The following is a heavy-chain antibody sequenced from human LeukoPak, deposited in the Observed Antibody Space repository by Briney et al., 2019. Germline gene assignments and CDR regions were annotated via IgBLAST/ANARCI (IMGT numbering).Heavy chain of an antibody. CDR3: ARLPTIYVWGSYRYIREGFDY. V-gene: IGHV4-34*01. D-gene: IGHD3-16*02. CDR2: INHSGST. CDR1: GGSFSGYY. Sequence: SETLSLTCAVYGGSFSGYYWSWIRQPPGKGLEWIGEINHSGSTNYNPSLKSRVTISVDTSKNQFSLKLSSVTAADTAVYYCARLPTIYVWGSYRYIREGFDYWGQGTLVTVSS. J-gene: IGHJ4*02.